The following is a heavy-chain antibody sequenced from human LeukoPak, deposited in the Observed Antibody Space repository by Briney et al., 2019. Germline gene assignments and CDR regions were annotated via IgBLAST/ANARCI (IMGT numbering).Heavy chain of an antibody. J-gene: IGHJ5*02. CDR2: VYYSASGST. V-gene: IGHV4-31*03. CDR3: ARDSFTRRGGPNWFDP. Sequence: SETLSLTCTVSGGSISSGIYYWNWIRQLPGKGLEWIGYVYYSASGSTYYNPSLKSRVTISIDTSKNQLSLKLSSVTAADTAVYYCARDSFTRRGGPNWFDPWGQGALVTVSS. D-gene: IGHD2-15*01. CDR1: GGSISSGIYY.